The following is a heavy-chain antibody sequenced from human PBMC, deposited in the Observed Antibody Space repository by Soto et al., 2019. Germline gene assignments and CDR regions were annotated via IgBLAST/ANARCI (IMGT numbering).Heavy chain of an antibody. V-gene: IGHV3-30*18. D-gene: IGHD1-7*01. CDR1: GFTFSSYG. J-gene: IGHJ4*02. CDR2: ISYDGSNK. CDR3: AKAKYNWNSDNFDY. Sequence: GGSLRLSCAASGFTFSSYGMHWVRQAPGKGLEWVAVISYDGSNKYYADSVKGRFTISRDNSKNTLYLQMNSLRAEDTAVYYCAKAKYNWNSDNFDYWGQGTLVTVSS.